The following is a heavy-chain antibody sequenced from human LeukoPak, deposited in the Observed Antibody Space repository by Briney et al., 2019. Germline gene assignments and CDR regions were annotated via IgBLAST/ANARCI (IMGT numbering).Heavy chain of an antibody. J-gene: IGHJ4*02. CDR2: IYYSGST. D-gene: IGHD6-13*01. V-gene: IGHV4-39*07. Sequence: SETLSLTCTVSGGSISSYYWGWIRQPPGKGLEWIGSIYYSGSTYYNPSLKSRVTISVDTSKNQFSLKLSSVTAADTAVYYCARETRIAAAGTFDYWGQGTLVTVSS. CDR1: GGSISSYY. CDR3: ARETRIAAAGTFDY.